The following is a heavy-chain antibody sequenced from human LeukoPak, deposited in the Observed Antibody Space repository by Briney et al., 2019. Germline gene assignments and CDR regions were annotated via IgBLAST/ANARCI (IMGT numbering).Heavy chain of an antibody. J-gene: IGHJ3*02. D-gene: IGHD6-13*01. V-gene: IGHV1-3*01. CDR1: GYTFTHYA. CDR2: GDAGNGDT. Sequence: ASMKVSFKASGYTFTHYALHWGRQAPGQRLEWIGWGDAGNGDTKCSQDFQGRVTITKDTSANTTQMDLSTLRSEDTAVYYCARGGIITEAGIWGGLDIWGQGTVVTVSS. CDR3: ARGGIITEAGIWGGLDI.